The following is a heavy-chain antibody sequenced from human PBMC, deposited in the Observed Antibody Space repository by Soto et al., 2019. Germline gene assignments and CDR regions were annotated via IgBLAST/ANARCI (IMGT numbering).Heavy chain of an antibody. J-gene: IGHJ4*02. CDR3: ARGYSGYDWYYFDY. CDR2: IYYSGST. D-gene: IGHD5-12*01. Sequence: LSRTCTVSGGSISNSYWSWIRQPPGKGLEWIGYIYYSGSTNYNPSLKSRVTISVDTSKNQFSLKLSSVTAADTAVYYCARGYSGYDWYYFDYWGQGTLVTVSS. V-gene: IGHV4-59*01. CDR1: GGSISNSY.